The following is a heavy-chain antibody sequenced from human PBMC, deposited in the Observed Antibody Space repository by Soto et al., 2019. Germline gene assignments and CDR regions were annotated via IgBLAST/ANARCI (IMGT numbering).Heavy chain of an antibody. CDR3: GRGPSPRAPAGGTPYYFAMDV. J-gene: IGHJ6*02. Sequence: GASVKVSCKASGYDFTAYDINWVRQASGQGLEWMGWMNPINGATGSARRFQGRVSMTRNTATGTAYLELTSLRSDDSAVYYCGRGPSPRAPAGGTPYYFAMDVWGHGTTVTVSS. V-gene: IGHV1-8*02. CDR1: GYDFTAYD. CDR2: MNPINGAT. D-gene: IGHD6-13*01.